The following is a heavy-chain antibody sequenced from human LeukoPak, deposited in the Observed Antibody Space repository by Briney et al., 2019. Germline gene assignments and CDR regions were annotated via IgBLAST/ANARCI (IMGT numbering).Heavy chain of an antibody. CDR3: ARDPYYYDSSETGSFDY. V-gene: IGHV1-2*02. Sequence: ASVKVSCKASGYTFTGYYMHWVRQAPGQGLEWMGWINPNSGGTNYAQKFQGRVTMTRDTSISTAYMELSRLRSDDTAVYYCARDPYYYDSSETGSFDYWGQGTLVTVSS. J-gene: IGHJ4*02. CDR1: GYTFTGYY. D-gene: IGHD3-22*01. CDR2: INPNSGGT.